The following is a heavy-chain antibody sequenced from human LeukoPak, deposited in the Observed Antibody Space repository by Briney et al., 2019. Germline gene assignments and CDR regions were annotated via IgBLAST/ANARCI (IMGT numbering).Heavy chain of an antibody. V-gene: IGHV3-48*03. D-gene: IGHD6-13*01. CDR1: GFTFSSYE. CDR3: ASFSSSWTREFDY. Sequence: PGGSLRLSCAASGFTFSSYEMNWVRQAPGKGLEWVSYISSSGSTIYYADYVKGRFTISSDNAKNSLYLQMNSMRAEDTAVYYCASFSSSWTREFDYWGQGTLVTVSS. J-gene: IGHJ4*02. CDR2: ISSSGSTI.